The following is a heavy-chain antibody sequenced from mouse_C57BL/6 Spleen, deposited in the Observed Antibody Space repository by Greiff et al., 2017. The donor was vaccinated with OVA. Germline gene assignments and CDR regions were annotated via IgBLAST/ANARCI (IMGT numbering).Heavy chain of an antibody. D-gene: IGHD2-2*01. CDR1: GYTFTSYW. Sequence: QVQLQQPGTELVKPGASVKLSCKASGYTFTSYWMHWVKQRPGQGLEWIGNINPSNGGTNYNEKFKSKATLTVDKSSSTAYMQLSSLTSEDSAVFYCARGSTMFTTPWDYWGQGTTLTVSS. J-gene: IGHJ2*01. CDR3: ARGSTMFTTPWDY. CDR2: INPSNGGT. V-gene: IGHV1-53*01.